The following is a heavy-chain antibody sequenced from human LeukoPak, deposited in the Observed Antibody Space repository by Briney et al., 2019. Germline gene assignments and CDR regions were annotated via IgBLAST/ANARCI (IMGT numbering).Heavy chain of an antibody. CDR3: ARVPGTDAFDI. Sequence: SETLSLTCTVSGYSISSGYYWGWIRQPPGKGLEWIGSIYHSGSTYYNPSLKSRVTISVDTTKNQFFLKLSSVTAADTAVYYCARVPGTDAFDIWGQGTMVTVSS. V-gene: IGHV4-38-2*02. D-gene: IGHD3-10*01. CDR2: IYHSGST. J-gene: IGHJ3*02. CDR1: GYSISSGYY.